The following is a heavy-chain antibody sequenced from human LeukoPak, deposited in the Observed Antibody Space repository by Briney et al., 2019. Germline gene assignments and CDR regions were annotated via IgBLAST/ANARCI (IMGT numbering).Heavy chain of an antibody. Sequence: PSETLSLTCAVYGGSFSGYYWSWIRQPPGKGLEWIGEINHSGSTNYNPSLKSRVTISVDTSKNQFSLKLSSVTAADTAVYYCARGSLGTGTTLYFDYWGQGTLVTVSS. V-gene: IGHV4-34*01. CDR2: INHSGST. D-gene: IGHD1-7*01. CDR1: GGSFSGYY. CDR3: ARGSLGTGTTLYFDY. J-gene: IGHJ4*02.